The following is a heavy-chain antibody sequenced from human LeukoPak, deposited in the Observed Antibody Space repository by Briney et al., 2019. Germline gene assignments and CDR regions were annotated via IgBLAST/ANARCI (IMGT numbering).Heavy chain of an antibody. CDR1: GFTVSSNY. J-gene: IGHJ4*02. CDR2: IYSGGST. CDR3: ARIAYSSSWYYFDY. D-gene: IGHD6-13*01. V-gene: IGHV3-53*01. Sequence: PGGSLRLSCAASGFTVSSNYMSWVRQAPGKELEWVSVIYSGGSTYYADSVKGRFTISRDNSKNTLYLQMNSLRAEDTAVYYCARIAYSSSWYYFDYWGQGTLVTVSS.